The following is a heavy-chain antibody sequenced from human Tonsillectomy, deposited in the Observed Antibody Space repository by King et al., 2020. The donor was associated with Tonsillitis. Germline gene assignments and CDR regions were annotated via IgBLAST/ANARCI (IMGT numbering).Heavy chain of an antibody. V-gene: IGHV1-18*01. J-gene: IGHJ4*02. CDR1: GYTFINYG. D-gene: IGHD3-10*01. CDR3: ARVNVSGSLY. CDR2: ISVYNGNT. Sequence: VQLVESGAEVKKPGASVKVSCKASGYTFINYGISWVRQAPGHGLEWMGWISVYNGNTNYAQNLQGRVTLTTDTSTTTPYMELRSLRSDDTAVYYCARVNVSGSLYWGQGTLVTVSS.